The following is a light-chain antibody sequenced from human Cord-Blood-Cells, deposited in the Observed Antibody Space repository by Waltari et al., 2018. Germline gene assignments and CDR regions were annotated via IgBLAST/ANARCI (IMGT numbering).Light chain of an antibody. Sequence: QAVLTQPSSLSASPGASASLTCTLRSGINVGTYRIYWYQQKPGSPPQYLLRYKSDSDKQQGPVGPSRSTGSKDASANAGIFLISGLQSEDEADYYCMIWHSSAWVFGGGTKLTVL. J-gene: IGLJ3*02. CDR1: SGINVGTYR. V-gene: IGLV5-45*02. CDR2: YKSDSDK. CDR3: MIWHSSAWV.